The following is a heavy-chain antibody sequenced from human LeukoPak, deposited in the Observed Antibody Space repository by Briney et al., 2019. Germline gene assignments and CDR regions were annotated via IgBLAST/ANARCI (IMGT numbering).Heavy chain of an antibody. CDR3: AKSPGDREGIDY. J-gene: IGHJ4*02. V-gene: IGHV3-23*01. Sequence: PGGSLRLSCAASGFTFSSYAMTWVRQAPGKGLEWVSTISAGGGSTYYADSVKGRFTISRDNSKSTLFLQMSSLRAEDTALYYCAKSPGDREGIDYWGQGTLVTVSS. D-gene: IGHD3-10*01. CDR2: ISAGGGST. CDR1: GFTFSSYA.